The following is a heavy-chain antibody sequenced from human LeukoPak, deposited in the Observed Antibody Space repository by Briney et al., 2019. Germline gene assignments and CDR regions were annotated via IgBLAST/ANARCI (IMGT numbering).Heavy chain of an antibody. D-gene: IGHD3-10*01. J-gene: IGHJ4*02. CDR1: GGSISSGSYY. Sequence: SQTLSLTCTVSGGSISSGSYYWSWIRQSAGKGLEWIGRVYTSGTTNYNPSLKSRVSISIDTSKNQFSLRLTSVTAADTAVYYCAREYGSGSYVFDYWGQGTLVTVSS. V-gene: IGHV4-61*02. CDR3: AREYGSGSYVFDY. CDR2: VYTSGTT.